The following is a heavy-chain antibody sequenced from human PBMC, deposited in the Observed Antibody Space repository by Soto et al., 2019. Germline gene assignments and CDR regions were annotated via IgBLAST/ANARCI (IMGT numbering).Heavy chain of an antibody. CDR1: GGSISSYY. CDR3: ARAPSIAAAGAGNDY. CDR2: IYYSGST. J-gene: IGHJ4*02. V-gene: IGHV4-59*01. Sequence: QVQLQESGPGLVKPSETLSLTCTVSGGSISSYYWSWIRQPPGKGLEWIGYIYYSGSTNYNPSLKSRVTISVDTSKKQFSLKLSSVTAADTAVYYCARAPSIAAAGAGNDYWGQGTLVTVSS. D-gene: IGHD6-13*01.